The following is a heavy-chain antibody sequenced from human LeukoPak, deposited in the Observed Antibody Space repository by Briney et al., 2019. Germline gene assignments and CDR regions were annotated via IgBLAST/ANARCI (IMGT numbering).Heavy chain of an antibody. V-gene: IGHV1-18*01. CDR3: ARDLGRYCSGGRCYYYNYMDV. CDR1: GYTFTTYG. D-gene: IGHD2-15*01. Sequence: ASVKVSCKASGYTFTTYGISWVRQAPGQGLEWMGWISTYNGNTNYAQKVQGRVTMTTDTSTSTAYMELRSLRPDDTAVYYCARDLGRYCSGGRCYYYNYMDVWGKGTTVTISS. J-gene: IGHJ6*03. CDR2: ISTYNGNT.